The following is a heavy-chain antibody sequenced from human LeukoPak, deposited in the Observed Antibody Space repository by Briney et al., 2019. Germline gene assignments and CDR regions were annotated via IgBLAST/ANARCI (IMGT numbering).Heavy chain of an antibody. D-gene: IGHD6-19*01. V-gene: IGHV3-7*01. CDR1: GFSISNYW. Sequence: GGSLRLSCAVSGFSISNYWMSWVRQAPGKGLEWVANIKQDGSEKYYVDSVKGRFTISRDNAKNSVYLQMNSLRAEDTAVYYCAREAGTGEYWGQGTLVTVSS. J-gene: IGHJ4*02. CDR3: AREAGTGEY. CDR2: IKQDGSEK.